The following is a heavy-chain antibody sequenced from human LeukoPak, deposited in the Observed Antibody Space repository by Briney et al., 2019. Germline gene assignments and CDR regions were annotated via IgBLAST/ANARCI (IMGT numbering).Heavy chain of an antibody. Sequence: PSETLSLTCAVYGGSFSGYYWSWIRQPPGKGLEWIGEINHSGSTNYNPSLKSRVTISVDKSKNQFSLKLSSVTAADTAVYYCARTGGPHGMDVWGQGTTVTVSS. CDR1: GGSFSGYY. J-gene: IGHJ6*02. D-gene: IGHD3-10*01. CDR2: INHSGST. V-gene: IGHV4-34*01. CDR3: ARTGGPHGMDV.